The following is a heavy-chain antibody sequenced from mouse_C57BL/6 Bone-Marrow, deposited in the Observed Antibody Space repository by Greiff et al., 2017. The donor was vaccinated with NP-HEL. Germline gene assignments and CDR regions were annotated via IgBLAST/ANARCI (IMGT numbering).Heavy chain of an antibody. J-gene: IGHJ4*01. CDR1: GYTFTSYG. D-gene: IGHD5-1-1*01. Sequence: GQLQQSGAELARPGASVKLSCKASGYTFTSYGISWVKQRTGQGLEWIGEIYPRSGNTYYNEKFKGKATLTADKSSSTAYMELRSLTSEDSAVYFCARSYPGYAMDYWGQGTSVTVSS. V-gene: IGHV1-81*01. CDR2: IYPRSGNT. CDR3: ARSYPGYAMDY.